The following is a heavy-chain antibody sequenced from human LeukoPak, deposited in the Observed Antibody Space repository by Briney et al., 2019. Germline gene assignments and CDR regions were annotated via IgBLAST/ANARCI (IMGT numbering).Heavy chain of an antibody. CDR2: IKNDGSET. V-gene: IGHV3-7*03. D-gene: IGHD6-19*01. CDR3: VKNDGWFHLAQ. J-gene: IGHJ4*02. CDR1: GFDFRDHW. Sequence: GGSLRLSCAVSGFDFRDHWMDWVRQAPGKGLEWVGHIKNDGSETYYLDSLKGRFSISRDNTNNALYLQMNSLRVEDTAVYYCVKNDGWFHLAQWGQGTLVTVSS.